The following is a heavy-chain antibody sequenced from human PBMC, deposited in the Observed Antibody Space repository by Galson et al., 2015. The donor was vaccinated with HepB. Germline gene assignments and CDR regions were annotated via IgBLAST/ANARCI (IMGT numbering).Heavy chain of an antibody. D-gene: IGHD2-2*02. CDR1: GYTFTTYG. CDR2: ISAYNGNT. CDR3: ARDYCSSASCYTLFDC. Sequence: SVKVSCKASGYTFTTYGISWVRQAPGQGLEWMGWISAYNGNTNYAQKLQGRVTMTTDTSTSTAYMELRNLKSDDTAVYYCARDYCSSASCYTLFDCWGQGTLVTVSS. J-gene: IGHJ4*02. V-gene: IGHV1-18*01.